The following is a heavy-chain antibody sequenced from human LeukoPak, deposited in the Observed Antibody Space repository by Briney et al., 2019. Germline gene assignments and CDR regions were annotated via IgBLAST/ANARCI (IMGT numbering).Heavy chain of an antibody. D-gene: IGHD5-24*01. CDR2: IAGSGDST. J-gene: IGHJ3*02. CDR3: AKNRDGYHAFDI. V-gene: IGHV3-23*01. Sequence: GGSLRLSCAASGFTFSSYVMSWVRQAPGKGLEWVSAIAGSGDSTYYADSVKGRFAISRDNSKNTLYLQMNSLRAGDTAVYYCAKNRDGYHAFDIWGQGTMVTVSS. CDR1: GFTFSSYV.